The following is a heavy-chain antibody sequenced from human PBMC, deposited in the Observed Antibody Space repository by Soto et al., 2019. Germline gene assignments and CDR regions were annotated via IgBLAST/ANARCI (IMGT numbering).Heavy chain of an antibody. V-gene: IGHV1-18*04. CDR3: ARGSWLRGDYFDY. CDR2: ISAYNGNT. CDR1: GYTYTSYG. Sequence: QVQLVQSGAEVKKPGASVKVSCKASGYTYTSYGITWVRQAPGQRLEWMGWISAYNGNTSYAQKLQGRVTMTTDTSTSAAYMEMRSLKYDDTAMYYCARGSWLRGDYFDYWGQGTLVTVSS. D-gene: IGHD5-12*01. J-gene: IGHJ4*02.